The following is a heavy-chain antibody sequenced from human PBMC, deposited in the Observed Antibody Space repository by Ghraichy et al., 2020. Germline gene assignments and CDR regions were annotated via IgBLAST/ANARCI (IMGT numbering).Heavy chain of an antibody. CDR3: ARRVVGANGGDY. CDR2: IYYSGST. CDR1: GGSISSSSYY. D-gene: IGHD1-26*01. J-gene: IGHJ4*02. V-gene: IGHV4-39*01. Sequence: SETLSLTCTVSGGSISSSSYYWGWIRQPPGKGLEWIGSIYYSGSTYYNPSLKSRVTISVDTSKNQFSLKLSSVTAADTAVYYCARRVVGANGGDYWGQGTLVTVSS.